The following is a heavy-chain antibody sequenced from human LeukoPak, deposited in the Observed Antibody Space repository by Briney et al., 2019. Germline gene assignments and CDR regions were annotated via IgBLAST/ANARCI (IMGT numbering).Heavy chain of an antibody. CDR2: IKRKTDGGTT. V-gene: IGHV3-15*01. D-gene: IGHD3-10*01. Sequence: GGSLRLSCAASGFTFSNTWMSWVRQAPGKGLEWVGQIKRKTDGGTTDYAAPVKGRFTISRDDSKNTLYLQMSSLKTEDTAVYYCTTLYGSGNYYWGQGTLVIVSS. J-gene: IGHJ4*02. CDR3: TTLYGSGNYY. CDR1: GFTFSNTW.